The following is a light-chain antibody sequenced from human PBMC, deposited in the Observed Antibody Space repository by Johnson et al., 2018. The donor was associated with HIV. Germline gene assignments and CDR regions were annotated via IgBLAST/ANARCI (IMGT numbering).Light chain of an antibody. V-gene: IGLV1-51*01. CDR3: GTWDSSLSAFYV. CDR1: SSNIGNNY. CDR2: DDI. J-gene: IGLJ1*01. Sequence: QSVLTQPPSVSAAPGQKVTISCSGSSSNIGNNYVSWYQHLPGTAPRLLIYDDIKRPSGIPYRFSGSKSGTSATLGITGLQTGDEADYYCGTWDSSLSAFYVFGTGTKVTVL.